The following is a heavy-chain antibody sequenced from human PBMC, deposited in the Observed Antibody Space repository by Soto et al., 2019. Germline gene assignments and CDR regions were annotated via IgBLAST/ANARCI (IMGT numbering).Heavy chain of an antibody. D-gene: IGHD5-18*01. J-gene: IGHJ6*02. Sequence: XGTLSLTCTVSGGSVSSGSYYGSWIRQPPGKGLEWIGYIYYSGSTNYNPSLKSRVTISVDTSKNQFSLKLSSVTAADTAVYYCARGEERYSYGYGSYYYYGMDVWGQGTTVTVSS. CDR2: IYYSGST. CDR3: ARGEERYSYGYGSYYYYGMDV. V-gene: IGHV4-61*01. CDR1: GGSVSSGSYY.